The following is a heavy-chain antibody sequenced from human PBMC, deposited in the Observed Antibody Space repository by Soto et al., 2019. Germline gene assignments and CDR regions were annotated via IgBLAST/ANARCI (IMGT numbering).Heavy chain of an antibody. V-gene: IGHV3-53*01. J-gene: IGHJ4*02. CDR2: IYSGGST. CDR3: AGLRAGGDYVGY. Sequence: PGGSLRLSSTASGFPVISNYMSWVRQAPGKGLEWVSVIYSGGSTYYADSVKGRFTISRDNSKNTLYLQMNSLRAEDTAVYYCAGLRAGGDYVGYWGQGTLVTVSS. D-gene: IGHD6-19*01. CDR1: GFPVISNY.